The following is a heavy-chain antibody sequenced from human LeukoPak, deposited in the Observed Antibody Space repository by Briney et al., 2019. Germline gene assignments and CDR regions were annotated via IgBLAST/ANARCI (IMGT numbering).Heavy chain of an antibody. J-gene: IGHJ6*03. D-gene: IGHD2-15*01. CDR3: ARHADCRTISCSYFHNMDV. Sequence: SETLSLTCTVSGVSISSYYWSWIRQPPGKGLEWIGYIYDSGSANYNPSLKSRVAISVDASKKQFSLNLSSVTAADTAVYYCARHADCRTISCSYFHNMDVWGKGITVTVSS. CDR1: GVSISSYY. V-gene: IGHV4-59*08. CDR2: IYDSGSA.